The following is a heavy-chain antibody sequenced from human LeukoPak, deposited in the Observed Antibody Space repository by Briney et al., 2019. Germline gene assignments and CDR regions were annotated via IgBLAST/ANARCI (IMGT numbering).Heavy chain of an antibody. CDR2: ISYDGSNK. CDR1: GFTFSSYA. D-gene: IGHD3-10*01. V-gene: IGHV3-30*04. J-gene: IGHJ4*02. CDR3: ARDDYYGDGG. Sequence: GGSLGLSCAASGFTFSSYAMHWVRQAPGKGLEWVAVISYDGSNKYYADSVKGRFTISRDNSKNTLYLQMNSLRAEDTAVYYCARDDYYGDGGWGQGTLVTVSS.